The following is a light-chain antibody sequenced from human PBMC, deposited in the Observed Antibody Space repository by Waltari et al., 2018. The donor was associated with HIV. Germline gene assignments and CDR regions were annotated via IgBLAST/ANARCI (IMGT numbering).Light chain of an antibody. Sequence: QSALTPPASVSGSPGQSGTIPCAGSYSYVGGYYPCSWYQHHPGKAPKRLIYEVTKRPSGVSNRFSGSKSGNTASLTISGLQAEDEADYYCCSYAGSHTFVVFGGGTKLTVL. CDR2: EVT. V-gene: IGLV2-23*02. CDR1: YSYVGGYYP. J-gene: IGLJ2*01. CDR3: CSYAGSHTFVV.